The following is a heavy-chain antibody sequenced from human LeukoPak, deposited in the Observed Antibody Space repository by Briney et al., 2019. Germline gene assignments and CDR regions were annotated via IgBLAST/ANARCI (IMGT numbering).Heavy chain of an antibody. D-gene: IGHD3-10*01. CDR2: ISSSSSYI. Sequence: PGGSLRLSCAASGFTFSSYSMNCVRQAPGKGLEWVSSISSSSSYIYYADSVKGRFTISRDNAKNSLYLQMNSLRAEDTAVYYCARQGLLWFGEPLDYWGQGTLVTVSS. CDR3: ARQGLLWFGEPLDY. J-gene: IGHJ4*02. CDR1: GFTFSSYS. V-gene: IGHV3-21*01.